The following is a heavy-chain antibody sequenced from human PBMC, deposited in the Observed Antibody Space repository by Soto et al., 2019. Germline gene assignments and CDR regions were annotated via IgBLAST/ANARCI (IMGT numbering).Heavy chain of an antibody. V-gene: IGHV3-23*01. CDR2: ISGSGGST. CDR3: AKGAGGSGWYVGVANWFDP. Sequence: GGSLRLSCAASGFTFSSYAMSWVRQAPGKGLEWVSAISGSGGSTYYADSVKGRFTISRDNSKNTLYLQMNSLRAEDTAVYYCAKGAGGSGWYVGVANWFDPWGQGTLVTVSS. CDR1: GFTFSSYA. D-gene: IGHD6-19*01. J-gene: IGHJ5*02.